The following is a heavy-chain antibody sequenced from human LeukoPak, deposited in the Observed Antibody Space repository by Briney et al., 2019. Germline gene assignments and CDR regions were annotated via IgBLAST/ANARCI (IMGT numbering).Heavy chain of an antibody. CDR1: GGSFSGYY. CDR3: ARGLIVEGYYFDY. CDR2: INHSGST. Sequence: SETLSLTCAVYGGSFSGYYWSWIRQPPGKGLEWIGEINHSGSTNYNPSLKSRVTISVDTSKNQFSLKLSSVTAADTAVYYCARGLIVEGYYFDYWGQGTLVTVSS. J-gene: IGHJ4*02. V-gene: IGHV4-34*01. D-gene: IGHD2-15*01.